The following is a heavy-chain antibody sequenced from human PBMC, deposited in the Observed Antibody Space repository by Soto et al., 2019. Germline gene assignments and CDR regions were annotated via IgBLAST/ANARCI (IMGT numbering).Heavy chain of an antibody. CDR2: IIPILGIA. D-gene: IGHD2-15*01. CDR3: AIDLNDIVVVVAAILPLGWFDP. CDR1: GGTFSSYT. V-gene: IGHV1-69*04. J-gene: IGHJ5*02. Sequence: ASVKVSCKASGGTFSSYTISWVRQAPGQGLEWMGRIIPILGIANYAQKFQGRVTITADKSTSTAYMELSSLRSEDTAVYYCAIDLNDIVVVVAAILPLGWFDPWGQGTLGTVSS.